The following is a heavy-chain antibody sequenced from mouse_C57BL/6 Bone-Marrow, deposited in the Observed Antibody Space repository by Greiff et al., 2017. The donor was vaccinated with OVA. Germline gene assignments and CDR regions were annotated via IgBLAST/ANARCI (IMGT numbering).Heavy chain of an antibody. J-gene: IGHJ2*01. V-gene: IGHV5-4*01. CDR1: GFTFSGYA. CDR3: ARGGITGPHY. CDR2: ISDGGSYT. D-gene: IGHD1-1*01. Sequence: EVQGVESGGGLVQPGGSLKLSCAASGFTFSGYAMSWVRQTPEKRLEWVATISDGGSYTYHPDNVKGRFTISRDNAKNNLYLQMSHLKSEDTAMYYCARGGITGPHYWGQGTTLTVSS.